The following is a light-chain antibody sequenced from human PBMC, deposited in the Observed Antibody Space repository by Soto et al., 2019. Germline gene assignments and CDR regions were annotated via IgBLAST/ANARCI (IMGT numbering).Light chain of an antibody. J-gene: IGKJ3*01. CDR2: WAP. CDR1: QSLLYSSNNKNY. Sequence: DIVMTQSPDSLAVSLGERATINCKSSQSLLYSSNNKNYLAWFQQKPGQPPNLLIYWAPIRDSGAPDRFSGSRSGTDFTLTISSLQAEGVSVSCCQQYYGTPFTVGRGTKVDIK. CDR3: QQYYGTPFT. V-gene: IGKV4-1*01.